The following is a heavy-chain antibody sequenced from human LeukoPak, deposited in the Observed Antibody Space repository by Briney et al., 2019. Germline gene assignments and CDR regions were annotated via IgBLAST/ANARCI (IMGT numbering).Heavy chain of an antibody. CDR1: GGSFSGYY. V-gene: IGHV4-34*01. CDR2: INHSGST. CDR3: AKFEPGRWFDP. D-gene: IGHD3-10*01. Sequence: SETLSLTCAVYGGSFSGYYWSWIRQPPGKGLEWIGEINHSGSTNYNPSLKSRVTMSVDTSKNQFSLKLTSVTAADTAVYYCAKFEPGRWFDPWGQGTLVTVSS. J-gene: IGHJ5*02.